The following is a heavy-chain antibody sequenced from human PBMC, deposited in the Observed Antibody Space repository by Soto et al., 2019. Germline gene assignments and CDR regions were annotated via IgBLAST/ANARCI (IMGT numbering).Heavy chain of an antibody. Sequence: QLQLQESGSGLVKPSQTLSLTCAVSGGSISSGGYSWSWIRQPPGKGLEWIGYIYHSGSTYYNPSLKSRVTISVDRSKNQFSLKLGSVTAADTAVYYCAGFWSGALTTYGMDVWGQGTTVTVSS. CDR1: GGSISSGGYS. CDR2: IYHSGST. CDR3: AGFWSGALTTYGMDV. V-gene: IGHV4-30-2*01. D-gene: IGHD3-3*01. J-gene: IGHJ6*02.